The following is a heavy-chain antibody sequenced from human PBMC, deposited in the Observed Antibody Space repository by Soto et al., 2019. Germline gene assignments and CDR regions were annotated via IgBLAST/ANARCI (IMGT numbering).Heavy chain of an antibody. CDR3: ARDRIAARQDDAFDI. CDR2: ISSSSSYT. J-gene: IGHJ3*02. CDR1: GFTFSDYY. V-gene: IGHV3-11*06. Sequence: QVQLVESGGGLVKPGGSLRLSCAASGFTFSDYYMSWIRQAPGKGLEWVSYISSSSSYTNYADSVKGRFTSSRDNAKNSLYLQMNGLRAEDTAVYYCARDRIAARQDDAFDIWGQGTMVTVSS. D-gene: IGHD6-6*01.